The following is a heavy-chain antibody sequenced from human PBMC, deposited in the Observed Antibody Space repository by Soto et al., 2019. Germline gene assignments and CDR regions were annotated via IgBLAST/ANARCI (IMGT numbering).Heavy chain of an antibody. CDR2: ISYDGSNK. Sequence: WGSLRLSCSASGFTFSSYGMHWVRQAPGKGLEWVAVISYDGSNKYYADSVKGRFTISRDNSKNTLYLQMNSLRAEDTAVYYCAKVGGEMATIFDYWGQGTLVTVSS. V-gene: IGHV3-30*18. CDR3: AKVGGEMATIFDY. D-gene: IGHD5-12*01. J-gene: IGHJ4*02. CDR1: GFTFSSYG.